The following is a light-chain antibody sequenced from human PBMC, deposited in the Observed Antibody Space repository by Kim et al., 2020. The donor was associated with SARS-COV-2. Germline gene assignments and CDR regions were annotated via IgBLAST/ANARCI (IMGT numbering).Light chain of an antibody. CDR2: SNN. J-gene: IGLJ2*01. CDR1: SSNIGDNA. CDR3: ATWDDSLKAWV. V-gene: IGLV1-44*01. Sequence: GQRVPISCSGSSSNIGDNAINWYQQVPGGAPKLLIYSNNQRPSGVPGRLSASKSGATASLAISGLESVDEAEYYCATWDDSLKAWVFGGGTKLTVL.